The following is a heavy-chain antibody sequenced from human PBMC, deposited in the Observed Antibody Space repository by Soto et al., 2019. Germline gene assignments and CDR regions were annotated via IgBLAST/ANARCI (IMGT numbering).Heavy chain of an antibody. CDR1: GGSISSGGYY. J-gene: IGHJ5*02. CDR2: IYYSGST. D-gene: IGHD1-26*01. Sequence: TLSLTCTVSGGSISSGGYYWSWIRQHPGKGLEWIGYIYYSGSTYYNPSLKSRVTISVDTSKNQFSPKLSSVTAADTAVYYCARDHGVGGNWFDPWGQGTLVTVSS. CDR3: ARDHGVGGNWFDP. V-gene: IGHV4-31*03.